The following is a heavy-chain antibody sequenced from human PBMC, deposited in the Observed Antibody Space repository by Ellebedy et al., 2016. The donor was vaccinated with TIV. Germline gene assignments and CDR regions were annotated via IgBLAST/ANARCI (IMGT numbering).Heavy chain of an antibody. CDR1: GGSTSSSNW. V-gene: IGHV4-4*02. D-gene: IGHD3-22*01. CDR2: ILHSGST. CDR3: AKTHSPYYFDAFDS. Sequence: GSLRLXXTVSGGSTSSSNWWSWLRQPPGKGLEWIGEILHSGSTNYNPSLGSRVTISVDNSKNQFSLKLSSVTAADTALYYCAKTHSPYYFDAFDSWGQGTLITVSS. J-gene: IGHJ4*02.